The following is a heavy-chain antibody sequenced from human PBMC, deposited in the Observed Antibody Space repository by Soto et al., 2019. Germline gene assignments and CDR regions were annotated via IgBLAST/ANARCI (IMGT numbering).Heavy chain of an antibody. J-gene: IGHJ3*02. CDR1: GFSVSGDY. CDR3: ARATEWNALDI. CDR2: IYSGGTT. D-gene: IGHD3-3*01. V-gene: IGHV3-53*02. Sequence: DVQLVETGGGLIQPGGSLRLSYAASGFSVSGDYMNWFRQGPGKGLEWVSVIYSGGTTYYADSVRGRFTISRDNSENTLFLQMNSLRAEDTAVYYCARATEWNALDIWGQGTMVTVSS.